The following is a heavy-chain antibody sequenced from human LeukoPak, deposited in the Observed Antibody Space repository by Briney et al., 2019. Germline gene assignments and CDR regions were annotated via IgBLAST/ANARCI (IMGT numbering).Heavy chain of an antibody. CDR2: ISSSSSYI. D-gene: IGHD1-7*01. J-gene: IGHJ4*02. CDR1: GFTFSSYS. CDR3: ARAHNWKYGTFDY. Sequence: GGSLRLSCAASGFTFSSYSMNWVRQAPGKGLEWFSCISSSSSYIYYADSVKGRFTISRDNAKNSLYLQMNSLRVEDTAVYYCARAHNWKYGTFDYWGQGTLVTVSS. V-gene: IGHV3-21*01.